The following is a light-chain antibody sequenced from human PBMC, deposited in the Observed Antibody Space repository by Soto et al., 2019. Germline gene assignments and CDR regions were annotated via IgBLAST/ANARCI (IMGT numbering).Light chain of an antibody. CDR2: EVT. CDR1: SSDVGANNY. Sequence: QSALTQPPSASGSLGHSVTISCTGTSSDVGANNYVSWYQQHPGKAPKLMIYEVTKRPSGVPDRFSGSKSGNTASLTVSGLQAEDEADYYCSSYAGTNRVFGTGTKVTVL. J-gene: IGLJ1*01. CDR3: SSYAGTNRV. V-gene: IGLV2-8*01.